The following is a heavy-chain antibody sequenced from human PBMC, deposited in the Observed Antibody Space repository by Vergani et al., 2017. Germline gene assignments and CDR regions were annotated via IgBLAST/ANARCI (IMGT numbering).Heavy chain of an antibody. Sequence: EVQLLQSEGAVVQPGGSLRLSCVASGFTFSSHAMSWVRQGHGQGLEWVSSIKNTWDNTHYADSVKGRFTISRDNTKNTLYLQMNSLRVEDTAVYYCGRVSVNYNGGKGTRVTVSS. J-gene: IGHJ4*02. CDR1: GFTFSSHA. CDR2: IKNTWDNT. D-gene: IGHD5-24*01. CDR3: GRVSVNYN. V-gene: IGHV3-23*01.